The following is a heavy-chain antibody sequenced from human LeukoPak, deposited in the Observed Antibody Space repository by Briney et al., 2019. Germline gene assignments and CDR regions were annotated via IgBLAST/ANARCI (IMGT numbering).Heavy chain of an antibody. CDR3: ARIFCSSTSCYYFDH. J-gene: IGHJ4*02. V-gene: IGHV1-2*02. Sequence: ASAKVSCKASGYTFTGYYMHWVRQAPGQGLEWMGWINVNSGGTNYAQKFRGRVTMTRDTSISTAHMELSRLRSDDTAVYYCARIFCSSTSCYYFDHWGQGTLVTVS. CDR1: GYTFTGYY. D-gene: IGHD2-2*01. CDR2: INVNSGGT.